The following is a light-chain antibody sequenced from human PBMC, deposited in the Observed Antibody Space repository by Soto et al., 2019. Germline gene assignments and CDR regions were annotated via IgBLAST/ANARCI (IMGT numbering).Light chain of an antibody. V-gene: IGKV1-5*01. CDR1: QTISTW. CDR3: QKYNSYSTWT. J-gene: IGKJ1*01. Sequence: DIQMTQSPSTLSASVGDRVTITCPASQTISTWLAWYQQKPGKAPNLLIYDASSLESGVPSRFSGSGSGTEFTLTISSLQPDDFAIYYCQKYNSYSTWTFGQGTKVDIK. CDR2: DAS.